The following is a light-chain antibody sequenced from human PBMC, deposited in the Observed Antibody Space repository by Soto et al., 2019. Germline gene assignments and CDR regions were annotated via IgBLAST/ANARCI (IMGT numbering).Light chain of an antibody. CDR3: QQYNNFLT. V-gene: IGKV3-15*01. J-gene: IGKJ4*01. Sequence: EIVMTQSPATLSVSPGERATLSCRASQSVSSNLAWYQQKPGQAPRLLIYGASTRATGIPARFSGSGSGTEFTLTLSSLQSEDFAVYYCQQYNNFLTFGGGTQVEIK. CDR1: QSVSSN. CDR2: GAS.